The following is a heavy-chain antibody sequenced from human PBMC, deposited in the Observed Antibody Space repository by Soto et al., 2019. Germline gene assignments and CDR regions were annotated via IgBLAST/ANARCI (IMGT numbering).Heavy chain of an antibody. V-gene: IGHV3-74*03. Sequence: DVQLVESGGGLAQPGGSLRLSCTASGFSFSTYWMHWVRQVPGKGPVWVSRISGDGNTTTYADSVKGRFTISRDNANNTLYLEMNTWRAEYTAVYHCTRGPRVDSAGTGAHWCQVTLVTVSS. D-gene: IGHD6-13*01. J-gene: IGHJ4*02. CDR2: ISGDGNTT. CDR3: TRGPRVDSAGTGAH. CDR1: GFSFSTYW.